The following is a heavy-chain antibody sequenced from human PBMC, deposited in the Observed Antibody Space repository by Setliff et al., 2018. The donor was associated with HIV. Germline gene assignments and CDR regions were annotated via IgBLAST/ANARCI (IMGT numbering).Heavy chain of an antibody. J-gene: IGHJ2*01. Sequence: ASVKVSCKVSGYTLTEVSIHWVRQAPGKGLEWMGYFDPEDGETVHAQKFQGRVTMTEDTSTDTAYMELSGLKSDDTAVYYCARDDHYYDMGSILSDWFFDLWDRGTLVTVSS. V-gene: IGHV1-24*01. CDR2: FDPEDGET. CDR1: GYTLTEVS. D-gene: IGHD3-22*01. CDR3: ARDDHYYDMGSILSDWFFDL.